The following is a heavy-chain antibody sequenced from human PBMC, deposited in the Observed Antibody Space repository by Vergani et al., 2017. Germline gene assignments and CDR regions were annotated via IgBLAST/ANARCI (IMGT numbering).Heavy chain of an antibody. D-gene: IGHD2-21*02. CDR2: ISAYNGNT. V-gene: IGHV1-18*01. Sequence: QVQLVQSGAEVKKPGASVKVSCKASGYTFTSYGISWVRQAPGQGLEWMGWISAYNGNTNYAQKLQGRVTITADESTSTAYMELSSLRSEDTAVYYCAREAAYCGGDCYAFDYWGQGTLVTVSS. CDR3: AREAAYCGGDCYAFDY. J-gene: IGHJ4*02. CDR1: GYTFTSYG.